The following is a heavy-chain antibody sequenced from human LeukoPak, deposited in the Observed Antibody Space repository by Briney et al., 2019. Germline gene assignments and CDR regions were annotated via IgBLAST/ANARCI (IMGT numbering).Heavy chain of an antibody. D-gene: IGHD6-13*01. V-gene: IGHV4-61*08. CDR1: GGSISSGGYS. Sequence: SETLSLTCAVSGGSISSGGYSWSWIRQPPGKGLEWIGYVYDSGSTTYNPSLRSRLTISIDMSKSQFSLRLSSVTASDTAKYYCARAGERGRNGYDDPFDIWGQGTVVTVSS. J-gene: IGHJ3*02. CDR3: ARAGERGRNGYDDPFDI. CDR2: VYDSGST.